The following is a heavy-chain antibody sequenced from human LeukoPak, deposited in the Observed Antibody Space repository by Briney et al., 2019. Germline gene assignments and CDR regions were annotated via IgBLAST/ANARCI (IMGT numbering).Heavy chain of an antibody. CDR3: AKDRGYSSGWYSDY. CDR2: ISGSGGST. J-gene: IGHJ4*02. Sequence: GGSLRLSCAASGFTFSSYAVSWVRQAPGKGLEWVSVISGSGGSTYYADSVKGRFTISRDNSKNTLYLQMNSLRAEDTAVYYCAKDRGYSSGWYSDYWGQGTLVTVSS. D-gene: IGHD6-19*01. CDR1: GFTFSSYA. V-gene: IGHV3-23*01.